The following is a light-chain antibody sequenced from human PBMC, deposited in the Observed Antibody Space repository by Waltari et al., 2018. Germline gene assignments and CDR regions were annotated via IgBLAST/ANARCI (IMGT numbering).Light chain of an antibody. J-gene: IGLJ2*01. V-gene: IGLV2-23*02. Sequence: QSALTQPASVSGSPGQSITISCTGTSSDFGSYNLVSWYQHHPGKAPKLMIYEVSKRPSGVSNRFSGSKSGNTASLTISGLQAEDEADYYCCSYAGSSTLVFGGGTKLTVL. CDR1: SSDFGSYNL. CDR2: EVS. CDR3: CSYAGSSTLV.